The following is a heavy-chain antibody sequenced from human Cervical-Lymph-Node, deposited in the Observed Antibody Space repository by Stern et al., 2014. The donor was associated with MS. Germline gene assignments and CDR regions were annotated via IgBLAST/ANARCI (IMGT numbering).Heavy chain of an antibody. J-gene: IGHJ6*02. CDR3: AANIKYSSGWYVYYYGMDV. CDR1: GGTFSSYA. V-gene: IGHV1-69*01. D-gene: IGHD6-19*01. Sequence: QVQLVESGAEVKKPGSSVKVSCKASGGTFSSYAISWVRQAPGQGLEWMGGIIPIFGTANCAQKFQGRVTITAGESTSTAYMELSSLRSEDTAVYYCAANIKYSSGWYVYYYGMDVWGQGTTVTVSS. CDR2: IIPIFGTA.